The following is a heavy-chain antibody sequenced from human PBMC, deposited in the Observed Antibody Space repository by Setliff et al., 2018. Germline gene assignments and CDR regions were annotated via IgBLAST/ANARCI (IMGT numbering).Heavy chain of an antibody. V-gene: IGHV4-59*01. CDR2: IFYSGSS. J-gene: IGHJ4*02. D-gene: IGHD3-10*01. Sequence: SETLSLTCTVSGVSIRSYYWSWIRQPPGKGLEWIGYIFYSGSSNYNPSLQSRVSISVDTSKNQFSLRLNSLTAADTAIYYCARGNMFDGSGRWFDYWGQGTLVTVSS. CDR3: ARGNMFDGSGRWFDY. CDR1: GVSIRSYY.